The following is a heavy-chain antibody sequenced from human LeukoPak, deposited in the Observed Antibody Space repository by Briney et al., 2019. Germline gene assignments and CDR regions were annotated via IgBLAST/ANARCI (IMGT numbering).Heavy chain of an antibody. CDR1: GYTFTSYG. D-gene: IGHD5-18*01. CDR3: ARNHVDTAMVRYVGYYYYYMDV. Sequence: GASVKVSCKASGYTFTSYGISWVRQAPGQGLEWMGGIIPIFGTANYAQKFQGRVTITTDESTSTAYMELSSLRSEDTAVYYCARNHVDTAMVRYVGYYYYYMDVWGKGTTVTVSS. CDR2: IIPIFGTA. J-gene: IGHJ6*03. V-gene: IGHV1-69*05.